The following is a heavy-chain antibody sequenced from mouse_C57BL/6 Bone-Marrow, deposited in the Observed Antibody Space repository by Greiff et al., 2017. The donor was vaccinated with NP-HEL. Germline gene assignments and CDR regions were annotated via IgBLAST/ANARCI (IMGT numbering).Heavy chain of an antibody. J-gene: IGHJ3*01. Sequence: VQLQQPGAELVKPGASVKLSCKASGYTFTSYWMQWVKQRPGQGLEWIGEIDPSDSYTNYNQKFKGKATLTVDTSSSTAYMQLSSLTSEDSAVYYCARRYDVGLFAYWGQGTLVTVSA. CDR1: GYTFTSYW. D-gene: IGHD2-12*01. CDR3: ARRYDVGLFAY. V-gene: IGHV1-50*01. CDR2: IDPSDSYT.